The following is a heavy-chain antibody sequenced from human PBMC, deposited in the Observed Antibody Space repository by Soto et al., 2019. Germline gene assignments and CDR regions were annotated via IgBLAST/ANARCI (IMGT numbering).Heavy chain of an antibody. CDR1: GFTFSSYA. J-gene: IGHJ4*02. V-gene: IGHV3-23*01. D-gene: IGHD3-3*01. Sequence: EVQLLESGGGLVQPGGSLRLSCAASGFTFSSYAMSWVRQAPGKGLEWVSAISGSGGSTYYADSVKGRFTISRDNSKNTLDLQMNGLRAEDTAVYYCAKDLAWRGVPGFGSAFDYWGQGTLVTVSS. CDR3: AKDLAWRGVPGFGSAFDY. CDR2: ISGSGGST.